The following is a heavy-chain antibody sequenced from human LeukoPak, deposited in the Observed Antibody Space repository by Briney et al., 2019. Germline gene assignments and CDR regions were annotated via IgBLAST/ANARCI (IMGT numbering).Heavy chain of an antibody. J-gene: IGHJ4*02. D-gene: IGHD5-12*01. CDR2: IVSNAGST. CDR1: GFTFSSYA. CDR3: VKPLGSSGYGYFFDY. V-gene: IGHV3-64D*06. Sequence: GGSLRLSCAASGFTFSSYAMHWVRQAPGKGLEYVSAIVSNAGSTYYADSVKGRFTISRDNSKNTLYLQTSSLRAEDTAVYYCVKPLGSSGYGYFFDYWGQGTLVTVSS.